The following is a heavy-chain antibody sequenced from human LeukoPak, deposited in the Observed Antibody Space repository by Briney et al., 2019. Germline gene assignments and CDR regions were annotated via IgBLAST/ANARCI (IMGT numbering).Heavy chain of an antibody. CDR1: GFTFSSYS. CDR3: ARVISGVGALYYYYYMDV. D-gene: IGHD1-26*01. CDR2: ISSSSSYI. J-gene: IGHJ6*03. Sequence: PGGSLRLSCAASGFTFSSYSMNWVRQAPGKGLEWVSSISSSSSYIYYADSVKGRFTISRDNAKNSLYLQMNSLRAEDTAVYYCARVISGVGALYYYYYMDVWGKGTTVTISS. V-gene: IGHV3-21*01.